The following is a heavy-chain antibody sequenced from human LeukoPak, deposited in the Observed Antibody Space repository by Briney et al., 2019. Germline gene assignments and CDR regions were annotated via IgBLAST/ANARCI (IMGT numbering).Heavy chain of an antibody. CDR1: GGSFSGYY. CDR2: INHSGST. CDR3: ARGGFVGYYDSSGYYRYFDY. Sequence: SETLSLTCAVYGGSFSGYYWSWSRQPPGRGLEWIGEINHSGSTNYNPSLKSRVTISVDTSKNQFSLKLSSVTAADTAVYYFARGGFVGYYDSSGYYRYFDYWGQGTPVTVAA. J-gene: IGHJ4*02. V-gene: IGHV4-34*01. D-gene: IGHD3-22*01.